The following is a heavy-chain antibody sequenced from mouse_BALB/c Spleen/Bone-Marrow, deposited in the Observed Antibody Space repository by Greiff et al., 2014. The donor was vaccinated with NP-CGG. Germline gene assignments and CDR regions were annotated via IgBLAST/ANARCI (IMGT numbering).Heavy chain of an antibody. CDR3: GPCGNYWWEY. Sequence: VQLQQSGAELVRSGASVKLSCTGSGFNIKDSYIYWVKQRPGQGLEWIGWIDPENGDTEYTAKFKGKATMTADTSSNTAYLQLSSLISYDTAVDYCGPCGNYWWEYWGQGTSVTVSS. V-gene: IGHV14-4*02. CDR1: GFNIKDSY. J-gene: IGHJ4*01. CDR2: IDPENGDT. D-gene: IGHD2-1*01.